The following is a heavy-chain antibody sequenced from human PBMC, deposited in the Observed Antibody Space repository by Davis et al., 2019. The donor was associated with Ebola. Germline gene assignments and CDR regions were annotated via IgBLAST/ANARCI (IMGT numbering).Heavy chain of an antibody. CDR3: ARGYCSGGSCYSGDY. CDR1: AYIYISYG. Sequence: SVLETCKASAYIYISYGCSGLRQPPAQGLEWMGCISAYNGNTNYAQKLQGRVTMTTDTSTSTAYMALRSLRSDDTAVYYCARGYCSGGSCYSGDYWGRGTLVTVSS. J-gene: IGHJ4*01. D-gene: IGHD2-15*01. CDR2: ISAYNGNT. V-gene: IGHV1-18*01.